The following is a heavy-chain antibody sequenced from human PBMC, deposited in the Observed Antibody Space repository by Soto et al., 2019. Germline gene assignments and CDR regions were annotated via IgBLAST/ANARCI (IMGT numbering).Heavy chain of an antibody. J-gene: IGHJ3*02. CDR1: GGTFSSYA. CDR2: IIPIFGTA. V-gene: IGHV1-69*13. Sequence: SVKVSCKASGGTFSSYAISWVRQAPGQGLEWMGGIIPIFGTANYAQKFQGRVTITADESTSTVYMELSSLRSEDTAVYYCARGGALPSRDDAFDIWGQGTMVTVSS. D-gene: IGHD2-15*01. CDR3: ARGGALPSRDDAFDI.